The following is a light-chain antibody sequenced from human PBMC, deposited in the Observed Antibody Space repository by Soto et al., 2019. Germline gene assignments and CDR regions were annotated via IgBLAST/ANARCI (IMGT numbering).Light chain of an antibody. CDR2: KAS. CDR1: QSISSR. CDR3: QQYNSYWT. Sequence: DIQMTQSPSTLSASVGDRVTITCRASQSISSRLAWYQQKPGKAPKLLIYKASSLESGVPSRFSGSGSGTEFTLTISILQPDDFATYYCQQYNSYWTFGQGTKVEIK. J-gene: IGKJ1*01. V-gene: IGKV1-5*03.